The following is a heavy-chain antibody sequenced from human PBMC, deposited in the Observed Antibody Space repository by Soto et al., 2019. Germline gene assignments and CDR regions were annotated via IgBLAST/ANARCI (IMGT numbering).Heavy chain of an antibody. D-gene: IGHD1-26*01. CDR1: GGTFSSYT. V-gene: IGHV1-69*02. CDR2: IIPILGIA. J-gene: IGHJ3*02. CDR3: ARPLGGISGSDQRVAFDI. Sequence: GASVKVSCKASGGTFSSYTISWVRQAPGQGLEWMGRIIPILGIANYAQKFQGRVTITADKSTSTAYMELSSLRSEDTAVYYCARPLGGISGSDQRVAFDIWGQGTMVIVS.